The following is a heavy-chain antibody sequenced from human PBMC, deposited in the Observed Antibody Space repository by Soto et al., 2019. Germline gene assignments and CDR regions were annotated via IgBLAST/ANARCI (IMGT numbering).Heavy chain of an antibody. J-gene: IGHJ4*02. CDR1: GFTFSNAW. V-gene: IGHV3-15*01. D-gene: IGHD3-16*02. CDR3: ATLYDYVWGSYRWDY. Sequence: EVQLVESGGGLVKPGGSLRLSCAASGFTFSNAWMNWVRQAPGKGLEWVGRIKSKTDGGTTDYAAPVKGRFTISRDDSRNTLYLQMNSLKTEDTAVYYCATLYDYVWGSYRWDYWGQGTLVTVSS. CDR2: IKSKTDGGTT.